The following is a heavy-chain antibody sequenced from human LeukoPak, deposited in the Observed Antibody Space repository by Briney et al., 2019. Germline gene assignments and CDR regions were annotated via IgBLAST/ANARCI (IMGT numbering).Heavy chain of an antibody. CDR3: ARDDVDTAMVRSSSFDY. J-gene: IGHJ4*02. CDR2: ISYDGSNK. V-gene: IGHV3-30*04. Sequence: GGSLGLSCAASGFTLSSYAMHWVRQAPGKGLEWVAVISYDGSNKYYADSVKGRFTISRDNSKNTLYLQMNSLRAEDTAVYYCARDDVDTAMVRSSSFDYWAREPWSPSPQ. D-gene: IGHD5-18*01. CDR1: GFTLSSYA.